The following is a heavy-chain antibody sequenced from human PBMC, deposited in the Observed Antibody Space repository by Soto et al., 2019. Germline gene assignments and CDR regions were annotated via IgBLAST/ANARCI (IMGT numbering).Heavy chain of an antibody. Sequence: PGLSLKISCNASGYSFTSYRIGWVRQTPENGLEWIAILSPYASATRYSPSIYGRVTISADRPTIPAFLHLRSLEDSDTATYSCARQGFTKSYFYAADVWGKGXTVIVDS. CDR2: LSPYASAT. CDR1: GYSFTSYR. V-gene: IGHV5-51*04. J-gene: IGHJ6*04. D-gene: IGHD2-15*01. CDR3: ARQGFTKSYFYAADV.